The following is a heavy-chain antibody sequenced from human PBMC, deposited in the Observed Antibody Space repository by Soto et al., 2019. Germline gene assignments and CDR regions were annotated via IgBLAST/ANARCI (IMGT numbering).Heavy chain of an antibody. CDR1: GFTFSSYG. CDR3: AKERLVRRSTSCLFDY. Sequence: PGGSLRLSCAASGFTFSSYGMHWVRQAPGKGLEWVAVISYDGSNKYYADSVKGRFTISRDNSKNTLYLQMNSLRAEDTVVYYCAKERLVRRSTSCLFDYWGQGTLVTVSS. J-gene: IGHJ4*02. D-gene: IGHD2-2*01. V-gene: IGHV3-30*18. CDR2: ISYDGSNK.